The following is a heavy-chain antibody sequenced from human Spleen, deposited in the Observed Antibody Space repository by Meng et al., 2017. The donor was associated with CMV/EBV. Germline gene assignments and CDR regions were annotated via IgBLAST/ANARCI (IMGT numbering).Heavy chain of an antibody. D-gene: IGHD3-22*01. CDR2: IIPILGIA. V-gene: IGHV1-69*02. Sequence: SVKVSCKASGGTFSSYTISWVRQAPGQGLEWMGRIIPILGIANYAQKFQGRVTITADTSTRTAYMELRSLRSDDTAIYYCAVSTYYLDSSGSYFDYWGQGTLVTVSS. CDR3: AVSTYYLDSSGSYFDY. J-gene: IGHJ4*02. CDR1: GGTFSSYT.